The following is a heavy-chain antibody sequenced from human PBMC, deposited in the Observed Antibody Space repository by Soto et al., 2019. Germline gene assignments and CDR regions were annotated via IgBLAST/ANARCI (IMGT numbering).Heavy chain of an antibody. Sequence: QVQLQQWGAGLLKPSETLSLTCAVYGGSFSGYYWSWIRQPPGKGLEWIGEINHSGSTNYNPSLKSRVTISVDTSKNQFSLKLSSVTAADTAVYYCARHGDDFSGLAEYWGQGTLVTVSS. V-gene: IGHV4-34*01. D-gene: IGHD3-3*01. J-gene: IGHJ4*02. CDR3: ARHGDDFSGLAEY. CDR2: INHSGST. CDR1: GGSFSGYY.